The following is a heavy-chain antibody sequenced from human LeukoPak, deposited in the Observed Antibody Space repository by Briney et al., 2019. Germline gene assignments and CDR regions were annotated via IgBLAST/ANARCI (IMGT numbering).Heavy chain of an antibody. D-gene: IGHD1-26*01. V-gene: IGHV3-30*02. CDR3: AKPSGSGVDY. J-gene: IGHJ4*02. CDR2: IRYDGIDE. Sequence: PGRFLRLSCGASGFTFSTHDMHWVRQAPGKGLEWGAFIRYDGIDEYSADSVKGRFTISRDNSKNTLYLQMNSVRSEDMALYYCAKPSGSGVDYWGQGTLVTVSS. CDR1: GFTFSTHD.